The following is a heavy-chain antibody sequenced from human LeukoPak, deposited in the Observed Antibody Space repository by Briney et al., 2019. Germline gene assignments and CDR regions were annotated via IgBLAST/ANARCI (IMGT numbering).Heavy chain of an antibody. CDR1: GDSVSSNSGA. D-gene: IGHD6-19*01. CDR3: ARGWLNSGLDV. Sequence: SQTLSLTCAISGDSVSSNSGAWNWIRQSPSRGLEWLGRTYYRSKWYNDYVVSVKSRITINPDTSKSQFSLQPNSVTPEDTAVYYCARGWLNSGLDVWAKGPRSPSP. CDR2: TYYRSKWYN. V-gene: IGHV6-1*01. J-gene: IGHJ6*02.